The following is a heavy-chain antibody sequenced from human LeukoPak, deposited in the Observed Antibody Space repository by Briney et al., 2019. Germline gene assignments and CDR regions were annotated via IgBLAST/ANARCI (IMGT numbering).Heavy chain of an antibody. Sequence: GGSLRLSCAASGFTFSNYGMHWVRQAPGKGLEWVAVISYDGSTEYYADSVKGRFTISRDNSKNTLYLQMNSLRAEDTAVYYCAKGDGYDSSGYWGQGTLVTVSS. CDR1: GFTFSNYG. J-gene: IGHJ4*02. CDR2: ISYDGSTE. V-gene: IGHV3-30*18. D-gene: IGHD3-22*01. CDR3: AKGDGYDSSGY.